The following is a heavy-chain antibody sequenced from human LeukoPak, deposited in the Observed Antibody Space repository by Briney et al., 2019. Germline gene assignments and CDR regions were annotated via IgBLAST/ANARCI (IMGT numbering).Heavy chain of an antibody. CDR1: GGSFRGYY. Sequence: PSETLSHTRAVYGGSFRGYYWMWVRQSPGKGLEWIGEINHSGGSNYNPSLKSRVTISVDTSRNQFSLKLTSVTAADTAVYYCVMGQWEPKGTYWAQGTLVTISS. J-gene: IGHJ4*02. V-gene: IGHV4-34*01. CDR2: INHSGGS. CDR3: VMGQWEPKGTY. D-gene: IGHD1-26*01.